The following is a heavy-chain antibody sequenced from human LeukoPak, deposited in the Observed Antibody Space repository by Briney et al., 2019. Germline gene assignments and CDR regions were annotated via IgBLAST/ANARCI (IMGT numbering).Heavy chain of an antibody. Sequence: PSGGSLRLSCAASGFTFSSYAMSWVRQAPGKGLEWVSAISSSGDSTYYADSVKGRFTISRDNSKNTLYVHMNSLRAEDTAIYYCAKDYVGQVPDAFDIWGQGTMVTVSS. V-gene: IGHV3-23*01. D-gene: IGHD1-26*01. CDR3: AKDYVGQVPDAFDI. J-gene: IGHJ3*02. CDR2: ISSSGDST. CDR1: GFTFSSYA.